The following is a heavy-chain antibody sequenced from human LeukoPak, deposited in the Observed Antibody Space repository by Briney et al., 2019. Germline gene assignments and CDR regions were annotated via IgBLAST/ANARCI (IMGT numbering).Heavy chain of an antibody. CDR2: ISGDGSST. V-gene: IGHV3-43*02. Sequence: GGTLRLSCAASGFTFDVYAMHWVRQAPGKGLEWVSLISGDGSSTYYADSVKGRSTISRDNSKNSLYLQMNSLRTEDTALCYCAKSRGDYYDSSGYYYALFDYWGQGTLVTVSS. CDR1: GFTFDVYA. D-gene: IGHD3-22*01. CDR3: AKSRGDYYDSSGYYYALFDY. J-gene: IGHJ4*02.